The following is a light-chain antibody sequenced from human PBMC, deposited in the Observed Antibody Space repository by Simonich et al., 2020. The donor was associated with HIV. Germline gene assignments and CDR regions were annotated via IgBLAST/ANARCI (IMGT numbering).Light chain of an antibody. CDR2: GAS. J-gene: IGKJ4*01. CDR3: QQYYGTPLT. Sequence: DIVMTQSPDSLAVSLGERATINCKSSQSVLYSSNNKNYLVWYQQKPGQPPKLLIYGASTRESGVPDRFSGGGSGTDFTLTISSLQTEDVAVYYCQQYYGTPLTFGGGTKVEIK. V-gene: IGKV4-1*01. CDR1: QSVLYSSNNKNY.